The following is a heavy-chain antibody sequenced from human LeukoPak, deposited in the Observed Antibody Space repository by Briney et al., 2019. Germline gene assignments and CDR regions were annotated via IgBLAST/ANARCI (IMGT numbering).Heavy chain of an antibody. CDR1: GYTFTSYY. V-gene: IGHV1-46*01. D-gene: IGHD3-3*01. J-gene: IGHJ4*02. CDR2: INPSGGSR. CDR3: ARGEYYDFWSALDY. Sequence: ASVKVSCKASGYTFTSYYMHWVRQAPGQGLEWMGIINPSGGSRSYGEKCQGRVTMTRDTSTSTVYMELRSLRSEDTAVYYCARGEYYDFWSALDYWGQGTLVTVSS.